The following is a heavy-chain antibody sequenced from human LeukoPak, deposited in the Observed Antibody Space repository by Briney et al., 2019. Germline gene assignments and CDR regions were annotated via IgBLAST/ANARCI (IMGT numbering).Heavy chain of an antibody. J-gene: IGHJ3*02. CDR1: GFTFSNYA. Sequence: GGSPRLSCAASGFTFSNYAMSWVRQAPGKGLEWVSAISGSGSSTYYADSVKGRFTISRDNSKNMLYLQMDSLRGEDSAVYYYAKDPPRGSGDAFDIWGQGTRVTVSS. D-gene: IGHD2-15*01. V-gene: IGHV3-23*01. CDR3: AKDPPRGSGDAFDI. CDR2: ISGSGSST.